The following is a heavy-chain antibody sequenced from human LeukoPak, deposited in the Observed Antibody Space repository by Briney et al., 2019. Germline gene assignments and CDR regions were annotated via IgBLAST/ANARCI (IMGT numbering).Heavy chain of an antibody. V-gene: IGHV5-51*01. CDR1: GYSFTSYW. J-gene: IGHJ4*02. D-gene: IGHD6-19*01. CDR3: ARQRRSSGWPNDY. Sequence: GESLKVSCKGSGYSFTSYWIAWVRQMPGKGLEWMGIIYPDDSDTRYSPSFQGQVTITADKSISTAYLQWSSLKASDNAMYYCARQRRSSGWPNDYWGQGTLVTVSS. CDR2: IYPDDSDT.